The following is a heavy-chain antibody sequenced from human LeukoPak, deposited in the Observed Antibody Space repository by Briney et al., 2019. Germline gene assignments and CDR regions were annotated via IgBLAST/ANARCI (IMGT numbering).Heavy chain of an antibody. V-gene: IGHV3-15*01. Sequence: GGSLRLSCAASGFTFSNAWMSWVRQAPGKGLEWVGRIKSKTDGGTTDYAAPVKGRFTISRDDSKNTLYLRMNSLKTEDTAVYYCTTANTYYYDSSGYYYEVFDYWGQGTLVTVSS. CDR3: TTANTYYYDSSGYYYEVFDY. CDR1: GFTFSNAW. CDR2: IKSKTDGGTT. J-gene: IGHJ4*02. D-gene: IGHD3-22*01.